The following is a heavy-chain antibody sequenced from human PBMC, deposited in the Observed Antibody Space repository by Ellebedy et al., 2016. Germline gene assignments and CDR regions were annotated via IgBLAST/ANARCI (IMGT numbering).Heavy chain of an antibody. CDR3: ARDSSGWSRDY. Sequence: GESLKISXVASGFTFRGSSMSWVRQPPGKGLEWVSTIGGDGRTYYQASMRGRFTISRDNAANSLYLQMNSLSAEDTAVYYCARDSSGWSRDYWGRGTLVTVSS. CDR1: GFTFRGSS. J-gene: IGHJ4*02. CDR2: IGGDGRT. D-gene: IGHD2-15*01. V-gene: IGHV3-21*01.